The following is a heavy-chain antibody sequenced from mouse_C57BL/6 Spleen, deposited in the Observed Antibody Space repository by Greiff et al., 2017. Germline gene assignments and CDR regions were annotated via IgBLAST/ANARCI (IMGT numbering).Heavy chain of an antibody. Sequence: EVQLQQSGPELVKPGASVKISCKASGYSFTDYNMNWVKPSNGKSLEWIGVINPNYGTTSYNQKFKGKATLTVDQSSSTAYMQLNSLTSEDSAVYYCARSGYYGSSYGWFAYGGQGTLVTVSA. CDR2: INPNYGTT. CDR3: ARSGYYGSSYGWFAY. J-gene: IGHJ3*01. CDR1: GYSFTDYN. V-gene: IGHV1-39*01. D-gene: IGHD1-1*01.